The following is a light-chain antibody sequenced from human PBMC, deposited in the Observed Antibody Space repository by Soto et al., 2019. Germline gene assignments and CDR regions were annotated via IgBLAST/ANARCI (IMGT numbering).Light chain of an antibody. V-gene: IGKV1D-16*01. Sequence: DLQMTQSPSSLSASVGDRVTITCRASQGISSWLAWYQQKPEQAPKSLIYAASSLQSGVPSRYRGSGSGTDFTLTISSLQPEDFAAYYCQQYNSYPLTFGGGTKVEIK. CDR1: QGISSW. CDR2: AAS. CDR3: QQYNSYPLT. J-gene: IGKJ4*01.